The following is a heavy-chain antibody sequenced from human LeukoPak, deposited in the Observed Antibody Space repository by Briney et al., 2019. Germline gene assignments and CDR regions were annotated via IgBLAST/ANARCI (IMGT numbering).Heavy chain of an antibody. CDR1: GFTFSSYS. Sequence: PGGSLRLSCAASGFTFSSYSMNWVRQAPGKGLEWVSSISSSSSYIYYADSVKGRFTISRDNAKNSLYLQMNSLRAEDTAVYYCASGYSSGSDALDSWGQGTMVTVSS. CDR2: ISSSSSYI. V-gene: IGHV3-21*01. CDR3: ASGYSSGSDALDS. D-gene: IGHD6-19*01. J-gene: IGHJ3*02.